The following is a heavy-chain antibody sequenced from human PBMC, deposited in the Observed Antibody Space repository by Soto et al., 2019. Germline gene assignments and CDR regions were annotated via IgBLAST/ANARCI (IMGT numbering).Heavy chain of an antibody. CDR3: ARAQLGDTTDAFDI. J-gene: IGHJ3*02. CDR1: GGSFSGYY. CDR2: INHSGST. Sequence: QVQLQQWGAGLLKPSETLSLTCAVYGGSFSGYYWSWIRQPPGKGLEWIGEINHSGSTNYNPSLKSRVTISVDTSKTQFSLKLSSVTAADTAVYYCARAQLGDTTDAFDIWGQGTMVTVSS. D-gene: IGHD1-26*01. V-gene: IGHV4-34*01.